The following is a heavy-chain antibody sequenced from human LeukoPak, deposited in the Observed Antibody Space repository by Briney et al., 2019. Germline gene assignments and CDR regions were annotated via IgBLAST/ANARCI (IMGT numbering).Heavy chain of an antibody. V-gene: IGHV3-7*01. CDR2: IWPDGSDK. Sequence: GGSLRLSCAASGFTFSDYWMAWVRQAPGKGLEWVANIWPDGSDKYHVDSVRSRFTIFRDNAQNSLNLQMNSLRAEDSGVYYCGRWGVNAGLDRWGQGTLVIVSS. D-gene: IGHD3-10*01. J-gene: IGHJ5*02. CDR1: GFTFSDYW. CDR3: GRWGVNAGLDR.